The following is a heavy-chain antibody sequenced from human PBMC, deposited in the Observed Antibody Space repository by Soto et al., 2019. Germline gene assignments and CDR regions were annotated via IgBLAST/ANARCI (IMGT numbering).Heavy chain of an antibody. V-gene: IGHV4-30-2*01. CDR1: GGSISSGGYS. J-gene: IGHJ3*02. CDR2: IYHSGST. D-gene: IGHD5-18*01. CDR3: AKVCGYSYGYDAFEI. Sequence: PSETLSLTCAVSGGSISSGGYSWSWIRQPPGKGLEWIGYIYHSGSTYYNPSLKSRVTISVDRSKNQFSLKLSSVTAADTAVYYCAKVCGYSYGYDAFEIWGQGTMVTV.